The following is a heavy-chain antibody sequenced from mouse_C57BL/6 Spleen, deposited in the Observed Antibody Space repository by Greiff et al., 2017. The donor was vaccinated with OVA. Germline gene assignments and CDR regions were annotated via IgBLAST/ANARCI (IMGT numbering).Heavy chain of an antibody. D-gene: IGHD2-1*01. Sequence: VQLKESGPGLVKPSQSLSLTCSVTGYSITSGYYWNWIRQFPGNKLEWMGYISYDGSNNYNPSLKNRISITRDTSKNQFFLKLNSVTTEDTATYYCASGNYGYFDVWGTGTTVTVSS. CDR1: GYSITSGYY. V-gene: IGHV3-6*01. CDR3: ASGNYGYFDV. J-gene: IGHJ1*03. CDR2: ISYDGSN.